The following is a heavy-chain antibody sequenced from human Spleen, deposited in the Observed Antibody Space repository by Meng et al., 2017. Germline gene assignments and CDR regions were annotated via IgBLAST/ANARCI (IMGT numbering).Heavy chain of an antibody. CDR2: VVPMYGVT. V-gene: IGHV1-69*02. CDR3: ARRMDSAYGMGV. Sequence: SVKVSCKASGGMFSSYPISWVRQAPGQGLEWMGRVVPMYGVTNYAQNFQGRVTIRADKSTSTVYMELSSLTYEDTAVYYCARRMDSAYGMGVWGQGTTVTVSS. J-gene: IGHJ6*02. D-gene: IGHD5-18*01. CDR1: GGMFSSYP.